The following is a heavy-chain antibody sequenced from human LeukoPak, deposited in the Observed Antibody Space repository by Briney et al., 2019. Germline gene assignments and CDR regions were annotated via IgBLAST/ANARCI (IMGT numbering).Heavy chain of an antibody. CDR2: ISGSNSYI. CDR1: GFTFNSYS. D-gene: IGHD6-13*01. Sequence: KSGGSLRLSCAASGFTFNSYSMNWVRQAPGKGLEWVSSISGSNSYIYYADSMKGRFTISRDNAKNSLYLQMNRLRAEDTAVYYCARDWQERKQQLGYWGQGTLVTVSS. V-gene: IGHV3-21*01. CDR3: ARDWQERKQQLGY. J-gene: IGHJ4*02.